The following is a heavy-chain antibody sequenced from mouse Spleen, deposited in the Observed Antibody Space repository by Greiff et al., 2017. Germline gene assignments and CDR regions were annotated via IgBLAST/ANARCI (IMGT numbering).Heavy chain of an antibody. CDR3: ARSLYYDYDWDAMDY. Sequence: QVTLKVCGPGILQPSQTLSLTCSFSGFSLSTSGMGVSWIRQPSGKGLEWLAHIYWDDDKRYNPSLKSRLTISKDTSSNQVFLKITSVDTADTATYYCARSLYYDYDWDAMDYWGQGTSVTVSS. J-gene: IGHJ4*01. CDR1: GFSLSTSGMG. V-gene: IGHV8-12*01. CDR2: IYWDDDK. D-gene: IGHD2-4*01.